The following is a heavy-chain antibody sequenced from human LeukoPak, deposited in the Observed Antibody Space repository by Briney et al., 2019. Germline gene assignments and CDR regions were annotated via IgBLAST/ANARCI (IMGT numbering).Heavy chain of an antibody. D-gene: IGHD3-3*01. J-gene: IGHJ4*02. CDR2: ISGSGGST. CDR3: AKVSAGITIFGAFDY. V-gene: IGHV3-23*01. CDR1: GFTFSSYA. Sequence: GGSLRLSCAASGFTFSSYAMSWVRQAPGKGLEWVSAISGSGGSTYYADSVKGRFTISRDNSKNTLYLQMNSLRAEDTAVYYCAKVSAGITIFGAFDYWGQGTLVTVSS.